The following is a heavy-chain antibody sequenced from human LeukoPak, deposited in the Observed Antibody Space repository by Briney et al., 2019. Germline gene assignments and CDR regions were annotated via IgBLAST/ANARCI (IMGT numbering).Heavy chain of an antibody. CDR3: ARDGGYCSGGRCHGSPAKNWFDP. D-gene: IGHD2-15*01. J-gene: IGHJ5*02. CDR1: GYTFTGYY. V-gene: IGHV1-46*01. Sequence: ASVKVSCKASGYTFTGYYMHWVRQAPGQGLEWMGIINPTNGGTSHAQKFQGRVTMTRDTSTSTVYMELSSLRSEDTAVYYCARDGGYCSGGRCHGSPAKNWFDPWGQGTLVTVSS. CDR2: INPTNGGT.